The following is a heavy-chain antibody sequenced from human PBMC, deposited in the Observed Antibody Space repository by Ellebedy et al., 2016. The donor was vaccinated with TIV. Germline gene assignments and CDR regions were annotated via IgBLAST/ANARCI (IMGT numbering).Heavy chain of an antibody. CDR3: AKLDSSGYYYGRLDY. Sequence: GESLKISCAASGFTFRNFAMTWVRQAPGKGLEWVSSISSSGVSSDYADSVRGRVTISRDNSKSTLYLQMASLRADDSAEYYCAKLDSSGYYYGRLDYWGQGTLVTVSS. CDR2: ISSSGVSS. CDR1: GFTFRNFA. V-gene: IGHV3-23*01. D-gene: IGHD3-22*01. J-gene: IGHJ4*02.